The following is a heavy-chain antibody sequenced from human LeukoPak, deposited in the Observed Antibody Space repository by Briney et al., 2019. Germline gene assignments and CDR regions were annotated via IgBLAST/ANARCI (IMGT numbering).Heavy chain of an antibody. J-gene: IGHJ4*02. CDR3: AKDYSPYGKGSCCDQYYFDY. CDR1: GFTFSSYG. CDR2: ISYDGSNK. Sequence: GGSLRLSCAASGFTFSSYGMHWVRQAPGKGLEWVAVISYDGSNKYYADSVKGRSTISRDNSKNTLYLQMNSLRAEDTAVYYCAKDYSPYGKGSCCDQYYFDYWGQGTLVTVSS. V-gene: IGHV3-30*18. D-gene: IGHD2-2*01.